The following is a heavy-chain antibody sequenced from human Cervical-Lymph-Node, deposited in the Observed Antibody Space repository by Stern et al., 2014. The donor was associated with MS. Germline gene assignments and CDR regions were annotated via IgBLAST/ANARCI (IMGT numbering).Heavy chain of an antibody. CDR3: ARRDYYDSSGYYGDAFDI. J-gene: IGHJ3*02. D-gene: IGHD3-22*01. Sequence: VQLVQSGAEVKKPGSSVKVSCKASGGTFSSYAITWVRQAPGRGLEWMGEIIPMLGTTKYAQKFQGRVTIIADGSTTTAYMELSSLRSEDTAVYYCARRDYYDSSGYYGDAFDIWGQGTMVTVS. CDR1: GGTFSSYA. CDR2: IIPMLGTT. V-gene: IGHV1-69*01.